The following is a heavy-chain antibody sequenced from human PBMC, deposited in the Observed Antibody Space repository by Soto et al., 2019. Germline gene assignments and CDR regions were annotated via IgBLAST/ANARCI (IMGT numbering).Heavy chain of an antibody. CDR1: GGSISSSSYY. CDR3: ATTYYFGSGSAY. D-gene: IGHD3-10*01. CDR2: IYYSGST. V-gene: IGHV4-39*01. J-gene: IGHJ4*02. Sequence: QLRLQESGPGLVKPSETLSLACTVSGGSISSSSYYWGWIRQPPGKGLEWIGSIYYSGSTYYNPSLKSRVTISVDTSKNQFSLQLSSVTAADTAVYYCATTYYFGSGSAYWGQGTLVTVSS.